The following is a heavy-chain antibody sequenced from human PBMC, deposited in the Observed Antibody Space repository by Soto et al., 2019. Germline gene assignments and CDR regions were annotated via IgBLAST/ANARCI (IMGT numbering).Heavy chain of an antibody. CDR2: ISGSGGST. CDR1: GFTFSSYA. V-gene: IGHV3-23*01. CDR3: ATRYPTHEGYSSGWHWFDP. J-gene: IGHJ5*02. Sequence: EVQLLESGGGLVQPGGSLRLSCAASGFTFSSYAMSWVRQAPGKGLEWVSAISGSGGSTYYADSVKGRFTISRDNSQHTLYLQMNSLRAEDTAGDYCATRYPTHEGYSSGWHWFDPWGQGTLVTVSS. D-gene: IGHD6-19*01.